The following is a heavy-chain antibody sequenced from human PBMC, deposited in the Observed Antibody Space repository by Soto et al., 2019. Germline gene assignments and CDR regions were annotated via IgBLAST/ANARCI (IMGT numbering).Heavy chain of an antibody. D-gene: IGHD4-17*01. Sequence: GESLKISCKGSVYSFTSYWIGWVRQMPGKGLEWMGIIYPGDSGTRYSPSFQGQVTISADKSISTAYLQWSSLKASDTAMYYCARQGHDYGDYGANDYWGQGTLVTVSS. CDR1: VYSFTSYW. CDR3: ARQGHDYGDYGANDY. CDR2: IYPGDSGT. J-gene: IGHJ4*02. V-gene: IGHV5-51*01.